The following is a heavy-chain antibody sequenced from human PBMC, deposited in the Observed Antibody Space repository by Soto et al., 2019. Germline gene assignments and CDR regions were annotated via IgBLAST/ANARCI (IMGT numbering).Heavy chain of an antibody. D-gene: IGHD1-1*01. CDR2: INPNSGGT. CDR1: GYTFSDYY. J-gene: IGHJ4*02. V-gene: IGHV1-2*02. CDR3: AREPATAKPEGVDF. Sequence: ASVKVSCKASGYTFSDYYIHWVRQAPGQGLEWMGWINPNSGGTKYAPKFQGGVTMTRDTSITTAYMELSRLRPGDTAVYYCAREPATAKPEGVDFWGQGTLVTVSS.